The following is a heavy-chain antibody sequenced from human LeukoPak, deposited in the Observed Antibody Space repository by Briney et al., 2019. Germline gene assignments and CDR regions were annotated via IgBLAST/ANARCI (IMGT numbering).Heavy chain of an antibody. V-gene: IGHV3-7*01. J-gene: IGHJ4*02. D-gene: IGHD6-13*01. CDR3: LRDRGYSTYDC. CDR2: IKQVGSEK. CDR1: AFTFRYYW. Sequence: GGSLRLSCAPSAFTFRYYWMNWARQAPGRGLEWVGSIKQVGSEKDYVNSVKGRFTISRDNAKNSLYLQINTLRAEDTAVYYCLRDRGYSTYDCWGQGTLVTVSS.